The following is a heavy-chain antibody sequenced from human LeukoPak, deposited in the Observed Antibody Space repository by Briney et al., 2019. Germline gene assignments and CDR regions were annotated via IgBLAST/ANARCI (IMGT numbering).Heavy chain of an antibody. Sequence: SETLSLTCTVSGGSMSSYYWSWIRQPPGKGLEWIGYVYYSGITNYNPSLKSRVTISVDTSKNQFSLKVTSVTAADTAVYYCASRSGMGDYWGQGTLVTVSS. CDR1: GGSMSSYY. CDR3: ASRSGMGDY. V-gene: IGHV4-59*01. J-gene: IGHJ4*02. D-gene: IGHD1-1*01. CDR2: VYYSGIT.